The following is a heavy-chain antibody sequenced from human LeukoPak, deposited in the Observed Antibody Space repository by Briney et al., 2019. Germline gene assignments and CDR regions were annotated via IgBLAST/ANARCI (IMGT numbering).Heavy chain of an antibody. CDR2: IYYSGST. CDR3: ARVRYYYDSSGSSAYYFDY. CDR1: GGSISSYY. V-gene: IGHV4-59*01. D-gene: IGHD3-22*01. J-gene: IGHJ4*02. Sequence: SETLSLTCTVSGGSISSYYWSWIRQPPGKGLEWIGYIYYSGSTNYNPSLKSRVTISVDTSKNQFSLKLSSVPAADTAVYYCARVRYYYDSSGSSAYYFDYWGQGTLVTVSS.